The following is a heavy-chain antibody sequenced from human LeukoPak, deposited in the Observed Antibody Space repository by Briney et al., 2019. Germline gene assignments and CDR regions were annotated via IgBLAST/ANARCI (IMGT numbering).Heavy chain of an antibody. CDR1: GYTFTSYY. D-gene: IGHD2-15*01. V-gene: IGHV1-46*01. CDR3: ARGSIVVRNFDY. CDR2: INPSGGST. Sequence: ASVTVSCTASGYTFTSYYMHWVRQAPGQGLEWMGIINPSGGSTSYAQKFQGRVTMTRDASTSTVYMELSSLRSEDTAVYYCARGSIVVRNFDYWGQGTLVTVSS. J-gene: IGHJ4*02.